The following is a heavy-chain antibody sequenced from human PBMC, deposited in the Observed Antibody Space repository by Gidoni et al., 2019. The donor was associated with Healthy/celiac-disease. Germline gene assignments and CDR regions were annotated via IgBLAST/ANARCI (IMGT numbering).Heavy chain of an antibody. J-gene: IGHJ2*01. V-gene: IGHV3-15*01. CDR3: TVIVATHGWYFDL. D-gene: IGHD5-12*01. CDR2: IKSKTDGGTT. CDR1: GFTFSNAW. Sequence: EVQLVESGGGLVKPGGSLRLSCAASGFTFSNAWMSWVRQAPGKGLEWVGRIKSKTDGGTTDYAAPVKGRFTISRDDSKNTLYLQMNSLKTEDTAVYYCTVIVATHGWYFDLWGRGTLVTVSS.